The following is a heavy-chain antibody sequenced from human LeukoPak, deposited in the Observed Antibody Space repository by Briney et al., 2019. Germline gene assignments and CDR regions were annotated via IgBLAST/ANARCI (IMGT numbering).Heavy chain of an antibody. J-gene: IGHJ4*02. CDR1: GGSISSQY. CDR3: ARASGPAAGDLDY. D-gene: IGHD2-2*01. CDR2: VYYSGST. Sequence: SETLSLTCTVSGGSISSQYWSWIRQPPGKGLEWIGFVYYSGSTNYNPSLKSRVTISVDTSKNQFSLKLRSVTAADTAVYYCARASGPAAGDLDYWGQGTLVTVSS. V-gene: IGHV4-59*11.